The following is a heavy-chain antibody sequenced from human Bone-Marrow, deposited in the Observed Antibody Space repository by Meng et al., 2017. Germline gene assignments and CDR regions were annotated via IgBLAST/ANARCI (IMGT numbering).Heavy chain of an antibody. CDR3: AREPTPYSSGWGPFDY. Sequence: GESLKISCAASGFTFSSYGMHWVRQAPGKGLEWVAVISYDGSNKYYADSVKGRFTISRDNSKNTLYLQMNSLRAEDTAVYYCAREPTPYSSGWGPFDYWGQGTLVTVSS. D-gene: IGHD6-19*01. J-gene: IGHJ4*02. V-gene: IGHV3-30*06. CDR1: GFTFSSYG. CDR2: ISYDGSNK.